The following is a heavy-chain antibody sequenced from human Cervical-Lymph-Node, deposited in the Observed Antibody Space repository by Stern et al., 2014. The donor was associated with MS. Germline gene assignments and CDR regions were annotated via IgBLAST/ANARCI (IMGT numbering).Heavy chain of an antibody. CDR1: GFTFSSYS. J-gene: IGHJ5*02. V-gene: IGHV3-21*01. CDR2: ITSSSSYI. CDR3: VRGGATILSWFDL. D-gene: IGHD5-12*01. Sequence: EVQLVESGGGLVKPGGSLRLSCAASGFTFSSYSMTWVRQAPGKGLEWVSSITSSSSYIYYADSVKGRFTISRDNAKNSLYLQMNSLRDDDTAVYYCVRGGATILSWFDLWGQGTLVTVSS.